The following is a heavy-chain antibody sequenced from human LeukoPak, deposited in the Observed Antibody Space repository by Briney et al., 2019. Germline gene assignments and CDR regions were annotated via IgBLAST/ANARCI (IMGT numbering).Heavy chain of an antibody. V-gene: IGHV3-7*01. CDR3: ARDDSRSTFDY. CDR1: GFTFSSYW. CDR2: IKQVGSEK. D-gene: IGHD6-6*01. Sequence: GGSLRLSCAASGFTFSSYWMSWVRQAPGKGLEWVANIKQVGSEKYYVDSVKGRFTISRDNAKNSLYLQMNSLRAEDTAVYYCARDDSRSTFDYWGQGTLVTVSS. J-gene: IGHJ4*02.